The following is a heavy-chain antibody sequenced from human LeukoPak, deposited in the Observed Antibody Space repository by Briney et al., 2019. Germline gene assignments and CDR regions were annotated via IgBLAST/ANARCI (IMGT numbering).Heavy chain of an antibody. Sequence: PSETLSLTCTVSGGSISSYYWSWIRQPPGKGLEWIGYIYYSGSTNYNPSLKSRVTISVDTSKNQFSLKLSSVTAADTAVYYCARTHYGSGSYRHDYWGQGTLVTVSS. CDR3: ARTHYGSGSYRHDY. V-gene: IGHV4-59*01. CDR1: GGSISSYY. J-gene: IGHJ4*02. CDR2: IYYSGST. D-gene: IGHD3-10*01.